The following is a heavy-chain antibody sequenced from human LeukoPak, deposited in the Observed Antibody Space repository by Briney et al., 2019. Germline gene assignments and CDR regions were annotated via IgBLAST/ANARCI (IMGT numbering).Heavy chain of an antibody. V-gene: IGHV1-69*13. J-gene: IGHJ6*02. CDR3: ARYAAAGTDYYYGMDV. CDR2: IIPIFGTA. D-gene: IGHD6-13*01. CDR1: GGTFSSYA. Sequence: SVKVSCKASGGTFSSYAISWVRQAPGQGLEWMGGIIPIFGTANYAQKFQGRVTITADESASTAYMELSSLRSEDTAVYYCARYAAAGTDYYYGMDVWGQGTTVTVSS.